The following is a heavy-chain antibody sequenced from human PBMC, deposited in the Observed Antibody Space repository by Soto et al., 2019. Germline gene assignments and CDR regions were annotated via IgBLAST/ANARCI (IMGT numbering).Heavy chain of an antibody. CDR2: IYYSGTT. CDR3: ARREIQGPIDY. Sequence: QVQLQESGPGLVKPSDTLSLTCAVSGYSISSSNWWCWVRQPPGKGLEWIGYIYYSGTTYYNPSLKKRVTMSINTSKNPFSLKLTSVTAVDTAVYYCARREIQGPIDYWGQGTLVTVSS. V-gene: IGHV4-28*01. D-gene: IGHD1-26*01. J-gene: IGHJ4*02. CDR1: GYSISSSNW.